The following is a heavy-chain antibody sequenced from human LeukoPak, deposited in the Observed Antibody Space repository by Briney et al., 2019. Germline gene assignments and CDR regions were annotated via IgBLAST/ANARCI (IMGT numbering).Heavy chain of an antibody. V-gene: IGHV4-30-2*01. J-gene: IGHJ2*01. CDR2: IYHSGST. Sequence: SETLSLTCTVSGGSISSGGYYWSWIRQPPGKGLEWIGYIYHSGSTYYNPSLKSRVTISVDRSKNQFSLKLSSVTAADTAVYYCARVGNDYCSSTSCYAVRLRYSDPWGRGTLVTVSS. D-gene: IGHD2-2*01. CDR1: GGSISSGGYY. CDR3: ARVGNDYCSSTSCYAVRLRYSDP.